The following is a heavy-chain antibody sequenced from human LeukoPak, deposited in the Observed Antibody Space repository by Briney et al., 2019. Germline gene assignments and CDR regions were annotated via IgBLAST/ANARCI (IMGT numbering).Heavy chain of an antibody. Sequence: GGSLRLSCAASGFTFSSYGMHWIRQAPCKGLEWVAVIWYDGSNKYYADSVKGRFTISRDNSKNTLYLQMNSLRAEDTAVYYCARVDTAIGGLDYWGQGTLVTVSS. V-gene: IGHV3-33*01. D-gene: IGHD5-18*01. CDR2: IWYDGSNK. CDR3: ARVDTAIGGLDY. CDR1: GFTFSSYG. J-gene: IGHJ4*02.